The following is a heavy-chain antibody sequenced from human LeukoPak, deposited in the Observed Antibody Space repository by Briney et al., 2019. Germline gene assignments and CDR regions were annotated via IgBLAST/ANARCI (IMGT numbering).Heavy chain of an antibody. Sequence: PGGSLRLSCAASGFTFRSYAMHWVRQAPGKGLEWVAVISYDGSNKYYADSVKGRFTISRDNSKNTLYLQMNSLRAEDTAVYYCARDGYYGSGSYYGMDVWGQGTTVTVSS. CDR2: ISYDGSNK. CDR3: ARDGYYGSGSYYGMDV. CDR1: GFTFRSYA. D-gene: IGHD3-10*01. V-gene: IGHV3-30-3*01. J-gene: IGHJ6*02.